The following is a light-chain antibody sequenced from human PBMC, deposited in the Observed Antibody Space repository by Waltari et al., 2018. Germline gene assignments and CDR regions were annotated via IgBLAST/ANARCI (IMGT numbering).Light chain of an antibody. CDR3: QHYVRSPPAYS. CDR2: GAS. V-gene: IGKV3-20*01. CDR1: ESIGGNY. J-gene: IGKJ2*01. Sequence: EIVLTQSPGTLSLSPGERATLSCRASESIGGNYLAWYQQTAGQAPRLLIDGASTRATGTPDRFSGGGSGTDFTLTINRLEPEDFAVYYCQHYVRSPPAYSFGQGTKLEIK.